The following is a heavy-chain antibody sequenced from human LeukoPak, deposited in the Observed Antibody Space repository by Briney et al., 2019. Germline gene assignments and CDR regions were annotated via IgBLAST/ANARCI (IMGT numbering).Heavy chain of an antibody. CDR3: ARVGLGIAAAGPYYYYYYMDV. CDR1: GYTFTSYY. Sequence: ASVKVSCYASGYTFTSYYMHWVRQAPGQGLEWMGIINPSGGSTSYAQKFQGRVTMTRDMSTSTVYMELSSLRSEDTAVYYCARVGLGIAAAGPYYYYYYMDVWGKGTTVTVSS. CDR2: INPSGGST. J-gene: IGHJ6*03. D-gene: IGHD6-13*01. V-gene: IGHV1-46*01.